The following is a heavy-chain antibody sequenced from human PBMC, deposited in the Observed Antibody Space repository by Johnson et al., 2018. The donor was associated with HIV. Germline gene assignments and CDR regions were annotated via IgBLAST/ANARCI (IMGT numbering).Heavy chain of an antibody. CDR1: GFTVSSNY. CDR2: IYSGGST. V-gene: IGHV3-53*01. CDR3: ARDSLETSDGAFDI. J-gene: IGHJ3*02. Sequence: VQLVESGGGLIQPGGSLRLSCAASGFTVSSNYMSWVRQAPGQGLEWVSVIYSGGSTYYADSMKGRFTISRDNSKNTLYLPMNSLRAEDTAVYYCARDSLETSDGAFDIWGQGTMVTVSS. D-gene: IGHD1-1*01.